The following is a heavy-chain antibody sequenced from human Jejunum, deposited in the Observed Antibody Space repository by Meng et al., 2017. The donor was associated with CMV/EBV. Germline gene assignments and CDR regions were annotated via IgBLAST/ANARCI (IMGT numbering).Heavy chain of an antibody. Sequence: TFSDHYIDWVRQAPGKGPEWVGRAGNKANSDTKEYGASVKGRFTISRDDSKSSLYLQMNSLKTEDTAVYYCTRGHSGLNIYAFDIWGQGTRVTVSS. D-gene: IGHD1-26*01. CDR3: TRGHSGLNIYAFDI. J-gene: IGHJ3*02. CDR1: TFSDHY. V-gene: IGHV3-72*01. CDR2: AGNKANSDTK.